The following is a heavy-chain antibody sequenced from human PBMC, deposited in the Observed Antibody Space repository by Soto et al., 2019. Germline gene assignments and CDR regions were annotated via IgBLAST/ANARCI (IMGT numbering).Heavy chain of an antibody. CDR3: ARGVYCSTTSCYWGMDV. D-gene: IGHD2-2*01. Sequence: SETLSLTCAVYGGSLSGFYWSWIRQPPGKGLEWIGEINHSGSTNYNPSLKSRVTISVDTSKNQFSLKLSSMTAADTAVYYCARGVYCSTTSCYWGMDVWGQGTTVTVSS. CDR2: INHSGST. J-gene: IGHJ6*02. V-gene: IGHV4-34*01. CDR1: GGSLSGFY.